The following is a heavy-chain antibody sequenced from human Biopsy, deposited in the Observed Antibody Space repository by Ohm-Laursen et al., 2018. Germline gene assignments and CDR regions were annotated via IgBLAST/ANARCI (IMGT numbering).Heavy chain of an antibody. CDR2: INHRGST. Sequence: TLSLTCAVYGGSFSGYYWSWIRQPPGKGLEWIGEINHRGSTNYNPSLKSRVTISVDTSKNQFSLNLRSVTAADTAVYYCARAVDYYDPYYYYGLDVWGQGTTVTVSS. V-gene: IGHV4-34*01. D-gene: IGHD3-16*01. J-gene: IGHJ6*02. CDR3: ARAVDYYDPYYYYGLDV. CDR1: GGSFSGYY.